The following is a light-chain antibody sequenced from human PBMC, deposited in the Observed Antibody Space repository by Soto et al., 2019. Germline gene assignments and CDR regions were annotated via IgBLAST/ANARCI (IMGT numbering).Light chain of an antibody. CDR2: GAS. V-gene: IGKV3-15*01. J-gene: IGKJ4*01. CDR1: QSVSSN. CDR3: QQDHSWPPLT. Sequence: EIVMTQSPATLSVSPGERATLSCRASQSVSSNLAWYQQKPGQAPRLLIYGASTRATGIPARFSGSGSGTEFTLTISSRQSADVAVYYCQQDHSWPPLTFGGGTKVEIK.